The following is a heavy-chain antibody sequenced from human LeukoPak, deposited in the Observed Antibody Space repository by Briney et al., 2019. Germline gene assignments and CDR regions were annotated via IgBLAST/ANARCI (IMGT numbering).Heavy chain of an antibody. CDR2: INHSGST. Sequence: SETLSLTCSVYGGSFSDYYWSWIRQPPGKGLEWIGEINHSGSTNYNPSLKSRLTISVDTSKNQFPLKLRPVTAADTAVYYCARNDYGGNRDFDYWGQGTLVTVSS. J-gene: IGHJ4*02. CDR3: ARNDYGGNRDFDY. V-gene: IGHV4-34*01. D-gene: IGHD4-23*01. CDR1: GGSFSDYY.